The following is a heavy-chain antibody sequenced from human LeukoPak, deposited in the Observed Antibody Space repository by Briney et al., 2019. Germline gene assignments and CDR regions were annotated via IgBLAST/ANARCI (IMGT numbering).Heavy chain of an antibody. D-gene: IGHD4-17*01. CDR2: IYYSGST. CDR3: ARVFHDYGDYERGYNWFDP. CDR1: GGSISSGGYY. V-gene: IGHV4-31*03. J-gene: IGHJ5*02. Sequence: SQTLSLTCTVSGGSISSGGYYWSWIRQHPGKGLEWIGYIYYSGSTYYNPSLKSRVTVSVDTSKNQFSLKLSSVTAADTAVYYCARVFHDYGDYERGYNWFDPWGQGTLVTVSS.